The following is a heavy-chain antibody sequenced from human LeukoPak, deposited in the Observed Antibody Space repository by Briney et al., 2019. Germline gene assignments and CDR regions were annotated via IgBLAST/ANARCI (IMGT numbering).Heavy chain of an antibody. V-gene: IGHV1-18*01. CDR3: ARVRDYGGIGEDY. Sequence: ASVKVSCKASGYTFTSYGTSWVRQAPGQGLECMGWISAYNGNTNYAQRFQGRVTMTTDTSTSTAYMELRSLRSDDTAVYYCARVRDYGGIGEDYWGQGTLVTVSS. J-gene: IGHJ4*02. CDR2: ISAYNGNT. D-gene: IGHD3-16*01. CDR1: GYTFTSYG.